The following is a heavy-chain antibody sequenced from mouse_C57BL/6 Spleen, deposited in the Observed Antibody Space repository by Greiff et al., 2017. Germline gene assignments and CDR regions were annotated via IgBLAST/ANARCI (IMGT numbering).Heavy chain of an antibody. CDR3: TRFWDWYFDG. V-gene: IGHV1-15*01. CDR1: GYTFTDYE. J-gene: IGHJ1*03. Sequence: ESGAELVRPGASVTLSCKASGYTFTDYEMHWVKQTPVHGLEWIGAIDPETGGTAYNQKFKGKAILTADKSSSTAYMELRSLTSEDSAVYYCTRFWDWYFDGWGTGTTVTVAS. CDR2: IDPETGGT. D-gene: IGHD4-1*01.